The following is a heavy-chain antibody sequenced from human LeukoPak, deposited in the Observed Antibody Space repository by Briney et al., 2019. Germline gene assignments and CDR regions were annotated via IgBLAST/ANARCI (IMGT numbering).Heavy chain of an antibody. CDR1: GYNFKGYN. Sequence: ASVKVSCKASGYNFKGYNMHWARQAPGQGLEWMGWINPNTGATKYALKFQGRVTMTRDTSINTAYMELSRLRFDDTAMYYCARDLDYWGQGTLVTVPS. V-gene: IGHV1-2*02. CDR3: ARDLDY. J-gene: IGHJ4*02. CDR2: INPNTGAT.